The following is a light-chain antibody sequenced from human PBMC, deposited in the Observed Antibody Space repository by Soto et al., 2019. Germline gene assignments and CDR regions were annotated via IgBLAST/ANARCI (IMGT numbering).Light chain of an antibody. Sequence: EIVMTQSPATLCVSPGERATLSCRASQGIGSNLAWYQQKPGQPPRLLIYGASTRATDIPARFSGSGSGTEFTLTISSLQSEDFAVYYCQQYNNRPPPITVGQGTRLEI. V-gene: IGKV3-15*01. J-gene: IGKJ5*01. CDR3: QQYNNRPPPIT. CDR1: QGIGSN. CDR2: GAS.